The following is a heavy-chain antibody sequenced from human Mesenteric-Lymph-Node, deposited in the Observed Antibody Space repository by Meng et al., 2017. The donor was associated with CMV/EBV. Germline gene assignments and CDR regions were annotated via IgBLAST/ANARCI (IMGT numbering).Heavy chain of an antibody. CDR1: GFSLSTSGVG. V-gene: IGHV2-5*02. CDR2: IYWDDDK. CDR3: AHSSGIAAAGPFYFDY. Sequence: QITLKESGPTLGKPTQTLTLTSTFSGFSLSTSGVGVAWIRQPPAKALEWLALIYWDDDKRYSPSLKSMITITKDTSKNQVVLTMTNMDPVDTATYYCAHSSGIAAAGPFYFDYWGQGTLVTVSS. J-gene: IGHJ4*02. D-gene: IGHD6-13*01.